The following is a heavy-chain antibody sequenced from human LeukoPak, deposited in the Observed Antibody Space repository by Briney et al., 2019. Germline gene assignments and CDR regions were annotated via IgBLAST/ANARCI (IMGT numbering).Heavy chain of an antibody. Sequence: GGSLRLSCAASGFTFSSYWMSWVRQAPGKGLEWVANIKQDGTEKYYVDSVKGRFTISRDNAKNSLYLQMSSLRAEDTAVYYCARRTSGYSGYEYYWGQGTLVTVSS. CDR1: GFTFSSYW. D-gene: IGHD5-12*01. J-gene: IGHJ4*02. CDR2: IKQDGTEK. V-gene: IGHV3-7*01. CDR3: ARRTSGYSGYEYY.